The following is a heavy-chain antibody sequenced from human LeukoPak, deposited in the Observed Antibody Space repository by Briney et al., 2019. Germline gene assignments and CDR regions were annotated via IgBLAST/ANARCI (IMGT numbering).Heavy chain of an antibody. CDR2: INTNTGNP. V-gene: IGHV7-4-1*02. Sequence: ASVKVSCKASGYTFTSNALGWVRQAPGQGLEWMGWINTNTGNPKYAQGFRGRVVFSLDTSVSTAYRKISSLQPEDTAVYSCAREGYEVGSPPNDYSYYMDVWGKGTTVTVSS. J-gene: IGHJ6*03. D-gene: IGHD1-26*01. CDR1: GYTFTSNA. CDR3: AREGYEVGSPPNDYSYYMDV.